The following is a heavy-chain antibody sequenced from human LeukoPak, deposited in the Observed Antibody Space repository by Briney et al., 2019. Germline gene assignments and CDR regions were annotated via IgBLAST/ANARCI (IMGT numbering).Heavy chain of an antibody. CDR3: AREDYGGNAFDY. CDR1: GYTFTGYY. V-gene: IGHV1-2*02. D-gene: IGHD4-23*01. CDR2: INPNSGGT. J-gene: IGHJ4*02. Sequence: ASVKVSCKASGYTFTGYYMHWVRQAPGQGLEWMGWINPNSGGTNYAQKFQGRVTMTRGTSISTAYMELSRLRSDDTAVYYCAREDYGGNAFDYWGQGTLVTVSS.